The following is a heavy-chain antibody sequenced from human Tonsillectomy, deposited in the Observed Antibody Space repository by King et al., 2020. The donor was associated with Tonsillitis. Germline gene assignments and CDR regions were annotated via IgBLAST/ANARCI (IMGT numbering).Heavy chain of an antibody. CDR3: VKHSGRHSGGE. J-gene: IGHJ4*02. CDR1: GFTFSSYA. CDR2: ISDRGGST. V-gene: IGHV3-23*04. D-gene: IGHD1-26*01. Sequence: VQLVESGGALVQPGGSLRLSCAASGFTFSSYAMSGVRQAPGKGLEWVSNISDRGGSTFYADSVKGRFTISRDNSKNTLDLQMNSLRAEDTAVYYCVKHSGRHSGGEGGQGTLVTVSS.